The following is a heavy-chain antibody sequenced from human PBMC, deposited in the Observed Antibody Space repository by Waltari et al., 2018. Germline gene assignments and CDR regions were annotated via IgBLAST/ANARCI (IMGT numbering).Heavy chain of an antibody. CDR1: GFILSNYW. D-gene: IGHD1-26*01. J-gene: IGHJ1*01. CDR3: IRDLAGAWGR. CDR2: INEDGTTT. V-gene: IGHV3-74*03. Sequence: DVQLVESGGGLVQPGGSLRLPCVDSGFILSNYWMHWVRQVPGKGLLWVARINEDGTTTTYADSVRGRFAIYRDNARSTLYLQMNSLRVEDTAIYYCIRDLAGAWGRWGQGTLVTVSS.